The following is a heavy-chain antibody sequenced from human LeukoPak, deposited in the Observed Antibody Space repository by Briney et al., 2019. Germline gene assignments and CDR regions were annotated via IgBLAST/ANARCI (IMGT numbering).Heavy chain of an antibody. CDR1: GFTFGGYG. CDR3: TRYNYDHFDY. V-gene: IGHV3-33*01. D-gene: IGHD3-22*01. J-gene: IGHJ4*02. Sequence: TGGSLRLSCAGSGFTFGGYGMHWFRQTPGRGLEWVAVIAYDGSRAFYADSVEGGFNIHRDYPKNTMSAKMHALRAEHTAVYYCTRYNYDHFDYWGQGTLVTVSS. CDR2: IAYDGSRA.